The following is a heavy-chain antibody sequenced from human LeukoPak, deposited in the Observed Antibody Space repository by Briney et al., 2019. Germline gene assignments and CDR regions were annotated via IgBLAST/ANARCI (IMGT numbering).Heavy chain of an antibody. Sequence: SQTLSLTCTVSGGSISSGSYYWSWIRQPAGKGLEWIGRIYTSGSTNYNPSLKSRVTISVDTSKNQFSLKLSSVTAADTAVYYCARDGLAAAGTSNWFDPWGQGTLVTVSS. CDR2: IYTSGST. CDR3: ARDGLAAAGTSNWFDP. V-gene: IGHV4-61*02. D-gene: IGHD6-13*01. CDR1: GGSISSGSYY. J-gene: IGHJ5*02.